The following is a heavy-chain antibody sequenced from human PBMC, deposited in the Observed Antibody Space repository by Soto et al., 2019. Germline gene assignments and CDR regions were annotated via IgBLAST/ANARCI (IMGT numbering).Heavy chain of an antibody. CDR3: ARVGAAAAPGYFDY. CDR1: GGFISSYY. Sequence: SETLSLTCTVSGGFISSYYWSWIRQPPGKGLEWIGNIFDSGSTNYNPSLKGRVTISVDTSKNRFSLKVRSVSAADTAMYYCARVGAAAAPGYFDYWGQGTLVTVSS. CDR2: IFDSGST. J-gene: IGHJ4*02. V-gene: IGHV4-59*01. D-gene: IGHD6-13*01.